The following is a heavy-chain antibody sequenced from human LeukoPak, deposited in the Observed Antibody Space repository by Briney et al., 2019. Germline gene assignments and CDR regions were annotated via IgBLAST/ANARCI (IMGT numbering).Heavy chain of an antibody. D-gene: IGHD3-22*01. Sequence: GGSLRLSCAASGFTFSSYWMSRVRQAPGKGLEWVANIKQDGSEKYYVDSVKGQFTISRDNAKNSLYLQMNSLRAEDTAVYYCARVETNHYYDSSGYLGYWGQGTLVTVSS. CDR2: IKQDGSEK. CDR3: ARVETNHYYDSSGYLGY. V-gene: IGHV3-7*01. J-gene: IGHJ4*02. CDR1: GFTFSSYW.